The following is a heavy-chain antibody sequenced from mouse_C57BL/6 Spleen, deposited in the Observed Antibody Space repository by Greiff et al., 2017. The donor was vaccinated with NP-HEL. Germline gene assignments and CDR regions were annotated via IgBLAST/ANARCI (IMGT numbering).Heavy chain of an antibody. J-gene: IGHJ4*01. V-gene: IGHV1-61*01. CDR1: GYTFTSYW. CDR3: ARWDYGSSYPYYYAMDY. CDR2: IYPSDSET. Sequence: QVQLQQPGAELVRPGSSVKLSCKASGYTFTSYWMDWVKQRPGQGLEWIGNIYPSDSETHYNQKFKDKATLTVDKSSSTAYMQLSSLTSEDSAVYYCARWDYGSSYPYYYAMDYWGQGTSVTVSS. D-gene: IGHD1-1*01.